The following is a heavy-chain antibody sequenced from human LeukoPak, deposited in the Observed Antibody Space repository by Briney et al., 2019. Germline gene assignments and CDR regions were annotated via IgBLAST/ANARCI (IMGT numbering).Heavy chain of an antibody. CDR3: TKDDYGGNSF. J-gene: IGHJ4*02. V-gene: IGHV3-30*02. CDR1: GFTFSSYG. CDR2: IRYDGSNK. D-gene: IGHD4-23*01. Sequence: GGSLRLSCAASGFTFSSYGMHWVRQAPGKGQEWVAFIRYDGSNKYYADSVKGRFTISRDNSKNTLYLQMNSLRAEDTAVYYWTKDDYGGNSFWGQGTLVTVSS.